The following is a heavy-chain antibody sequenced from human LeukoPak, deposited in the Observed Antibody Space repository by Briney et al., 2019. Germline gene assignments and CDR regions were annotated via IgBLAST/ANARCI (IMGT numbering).Heavy chain of an antibody. V-gene: IGHV1-18*01. Sequence: GASVKVSCKASGYTLSGYGISWVRQAPGQGLEWVGWITTYNGDKKYSEKFQGRVTMTIDTSTSTYYMEMTSLRPDDTAIYYCARDCSNGVCYPRDYWGQGTLVSVST. CDR2: ITTYNGDK. D-gene: IGHD2-21*01. CDR1: GYTLSGYG. J-gene: IGHJ4*02. CDR3: ARDCSNGVCYPRDY.